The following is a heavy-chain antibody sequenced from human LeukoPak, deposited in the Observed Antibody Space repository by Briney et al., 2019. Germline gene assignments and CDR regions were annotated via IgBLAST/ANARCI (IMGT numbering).Heavy chain of an antibody. CDR1: GDSISSGDYY. D-gene: IGHD5-12*01. J-gene: IGHJ3*02. V-gene: IGHV4-39*07. CDR3: ARDSGFTLDAFDI. CDR2: IYYSGST. Sequence: SETLSLTCTVSGDSISSGDYYWSWIRQPAGKGLEWIGSIYYSGSTYYNPSLKSRVTISVDTSKNQFSLKLSSVTAADTAVYYCARDSGFTLDAFDIWGQGTMVTVSS.